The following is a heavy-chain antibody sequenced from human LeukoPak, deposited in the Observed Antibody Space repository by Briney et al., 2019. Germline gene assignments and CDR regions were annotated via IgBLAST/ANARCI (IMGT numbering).Heavy chain of an antibody. CDR3: ASGNQKWELGNFDY. Sequence: SETLSLTCAVYGGSFSSYYWSWIRQPPGKGLEWIGYIYYSGSTNYNPSLKSRVTISVDTSKNQFSLKLSSVTAADTAVYYCASGNQKWELGNFDYWGQGTLVTVSS. D-gene: IGHD1-26*01. J-gene: IGHJ4*02. CDR2: IYYSGST. CDR1: GGSFSSYY. V-gene: IGHV4-59*12.